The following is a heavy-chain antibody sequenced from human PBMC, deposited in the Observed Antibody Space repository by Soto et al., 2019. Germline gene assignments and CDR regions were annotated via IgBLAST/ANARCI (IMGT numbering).Heavy chain of an antibody. CDR1: GYTFSSNW. V-gene: IGHV5-10-1*01. D-gene: IGHD2-2*02. Sequence: GESLKISCQASGYTFSSNWISWVRQMPGKGLEWMGRIHPSDSYIKYSPSFQGHVTISADNSISTAYLQWSSLKASDTAMYYCARHDCSSTRCYNFGMDVRGQGTTVTVSS. J-gene: IGHJ6*02. CDR3: ARHDCSSTRCYNFGMDV. CDR2: IHPSDSYI.